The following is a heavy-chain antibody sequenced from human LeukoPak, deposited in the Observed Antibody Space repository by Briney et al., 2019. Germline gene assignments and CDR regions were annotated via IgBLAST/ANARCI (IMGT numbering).Heavy chain of an antibody. CDR3: ARGWDWSPDGFDI. Sequence: SETLSLTCAVYGGSFSGYQWSWVRQPPGKGLEWIGEINHSGSTNYNPSLKSRVTISVDTSKNQFSLKLSSVTAADTAVYYCARGWDWSPDGFDIWGQGTMVTVSS. D-gene: IGHD3/OR15-3a*01. CDR2: INHSGST. V-gene: IGHV4-34*01. J-gene: IGHJ3*02. CDR1: GGSFSGYQ.